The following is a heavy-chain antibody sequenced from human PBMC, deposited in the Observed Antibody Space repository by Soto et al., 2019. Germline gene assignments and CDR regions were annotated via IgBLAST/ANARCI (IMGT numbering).Heavy chain of an antibody. CDR3: AIDRVALAGMGFFDS. CDR2: ISANGGRA. V-gene: IGHV3-23*01. CDR1: GFSLSNFA. D-gene: IGHD6-19*01. J-gene: IGHJ4*02. Sequence: EVQLLESGGGLVPPGGSLRLSCAASGFSLSNFALSWVRQAPGKGLEWVSVISANGGRATYADSVKGRFTISRDNSKNELYLEMISLRADDTATYYCAIDRVALAGMGFFDSWGQGTLVIVSS.